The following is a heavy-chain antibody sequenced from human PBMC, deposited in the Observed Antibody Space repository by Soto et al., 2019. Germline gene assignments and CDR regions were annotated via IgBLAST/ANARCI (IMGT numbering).Heavy chain of an antibody. Sequence: GGSLRLSCAASGFTFSSYGMHWVRQAPGKGLEWVAVIWYDGSNKYYADSVKGRFTISRDNSKNTLYLQMNSLRAEDTAVYYCARESLGFGGKHYFDYWGQGTLVTVSS. CDR3: ARESLGFGGKHYFDY. J-gene: IGHJ4*02. D-gene: IGHD3-10*01. V-gene: IGHV3-33*01. CDR1: GFTFSSYG. CDR2: IWYDGSNK.